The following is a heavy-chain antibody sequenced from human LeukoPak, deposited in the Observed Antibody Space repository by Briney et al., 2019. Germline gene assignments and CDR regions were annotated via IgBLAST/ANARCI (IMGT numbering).Heavy chain of an antibody. V-gene: IGHV3-48*04. CDR1: GFTFSSYS. CDR2: ISSSSSTI. D-gene: IGHD5-18*01. CDR3: ARDMSGYSYGSDY. J-gene: IGHJ4*02. Sequence: QSGGSLRLSCAASGFTFSSYSMNWVRQAPGKGLEWVSYISSSSSTIYYADSVKGRFTISRDNAKNSLYLQMNSLRAEDTAVYYCARDMSGYSYGSDYWGQGTLVTVSS.